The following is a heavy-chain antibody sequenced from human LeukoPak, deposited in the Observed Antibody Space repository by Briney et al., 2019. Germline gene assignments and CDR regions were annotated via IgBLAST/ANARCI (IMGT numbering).Heavy chain of an antibody. CDR3: ASDSGSYQASNSY. V-gene: IGHV1-2*02. D-gene: IGHD1-26*01. J-gene: IGHJ4*02. CDR1: GYTFTGYY. CDR2: INPNSGGT. Sequence: AVSVKVSCKASGYTFTGYYMHWVRQAPGQGLEWMGWINPNSGGTNYAQKYQGRVTMTRDTSISTAYMELSRLRSDDTAVYYCASDSGSYQASNSYWGQGTLVTVSS.